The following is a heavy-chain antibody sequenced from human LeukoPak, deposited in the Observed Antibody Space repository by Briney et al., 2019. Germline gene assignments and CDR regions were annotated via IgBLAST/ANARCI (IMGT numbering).Heavy chain of an antibody. CDR1: GGSFSGYY. CDR2: INHSGST. J-gene: IGHJ4*02. Sequence: PSETLSLTCAVYGGSFSGYYWSWIRQPPGKGLEWIGEINHSGSTNYNPSLKSRVTISVDTSKNQFSLKLSSVTAADTAVYYCASDHIAAAGYWGQGTLVTVSS. CDR3: ASDHIAAAGY. D-gene: IGHD6-13*01. V-gene: IGHV4-34*01.